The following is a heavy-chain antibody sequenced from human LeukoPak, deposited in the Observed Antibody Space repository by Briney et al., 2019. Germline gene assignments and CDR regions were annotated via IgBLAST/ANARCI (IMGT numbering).Heavy chain of an antibody. CDR3: ARDLERITIFGVVVGL. D-gene: IGHD3-3*01. CDR1: GFTFRSYS. V-gene: IGHV3-21*01. Sequence: GGSLRLSCAASGFTFRSYSMNWVRQAPGKGLDGVSSICSSSSYIYYADSVKSRFTISRDNAKNSLYLQMNSLRAEDTAVYYCARDLERITIFGVVVGLWGQGTLVTVSS. J-gene: IGHJ4*01. CDR2: ICSSSSYI.